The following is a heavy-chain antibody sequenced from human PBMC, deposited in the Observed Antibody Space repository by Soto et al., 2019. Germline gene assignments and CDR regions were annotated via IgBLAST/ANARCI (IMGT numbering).Heavy chain of an antibody. CDR2: IFHGGSQT. D-gene: IGHD3-3*01. J-gene: IGHJ3*02. CDR1: GFSFSNYG. V-gene: IGHV3-23*03. CDR3: AKGRNFWPFDI. Sequence: GGSLRLSCAASGFSFSNYGMRWVRQAPGKGLEWVAVIFHGGSQTYYADSVKGRFTISRDNSKNTLYLQMNSLRAEDTAVYYCAKGRNFWPFDIWGQGTMVTVSS.